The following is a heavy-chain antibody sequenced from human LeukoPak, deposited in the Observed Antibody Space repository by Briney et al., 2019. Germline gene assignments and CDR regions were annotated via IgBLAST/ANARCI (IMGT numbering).Heavy chain of an antibody. CDR3: ARLGRYYYDSRVDY. D-gene: IGHD3-22*01. CDR1: GGSISSYY. J-gene: IGHJ4*02. CDR2: IYTSGST. Sequence: PSETLSLTCTVSGGSISSYYWSWIRQPAGKGLEWIGRIYTSGSTNYNPSLKSRVTMSVDTSKNQFSLKLSSVTAADTAVYYCARLGRYYYDSRVDYWGQGTLVTVSS. V-gene: IGHV4-4*07.